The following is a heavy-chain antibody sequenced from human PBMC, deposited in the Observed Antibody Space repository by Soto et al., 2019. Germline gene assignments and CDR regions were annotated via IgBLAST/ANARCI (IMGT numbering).Heavy chain of an antibody. CDR3: AHTAKPDDVWGSLHPYGMDV. CDR2: IYWDGDK. V-gene: IGHV2-5*02. J-gene: IGHJ6*02. CDR1: GFSLSTSGVG. D-gene: IGHD3-16*01. Sequence: SGPTLVNPTQTLTLTCTFSGFSLSTSGVGVGWIRQPPGKALEWRALIYWDGDKHYSPSLKSRLTITKDTSKNQVVLTMTNMDPVDAATYYCAHTAKPDDVWGSLHPYGMDVCGQGSTV.